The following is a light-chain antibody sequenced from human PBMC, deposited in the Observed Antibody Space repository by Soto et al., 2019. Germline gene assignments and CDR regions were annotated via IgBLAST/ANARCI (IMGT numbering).Light chain of an antibody. CDR3: QKYSKSPLT. CDR1: LTVSDNY. J-gene: IGKJ1*01. CDR2: GAS. V-gene: IGKV3-20*01. Sequence: EIVLTQSPGTLSLSPGERATLSCRASLTVSDNYLAWYQQKAGQVPRLVIYGASSRATGIPDRFSASGSGTDFTLTISRLEPEDFAVYYCQKYSKSPLTFGQGTKVEVK.